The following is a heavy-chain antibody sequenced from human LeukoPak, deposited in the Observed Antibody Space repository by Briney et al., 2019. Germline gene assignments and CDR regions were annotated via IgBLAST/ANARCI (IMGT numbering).Heavy chain of an antibody. CDR1: GFTVSSND. CDR3: ARDRYGGNSDY. J-gene: IGHJ4*02. CDR2: IYSGGST. Sequence: GGSLRLSCAASGFTVSSNDMSWVRQAPGKGLEWVSVIYSGGSTYYADSVKGRFTISRDNSKNTLYLQMNSLRAEDTAVYYCARDRYGGNSDYWGQGTLVTVSS. D-gene: IGHD4-23*01. V-gene: IGHV3-53*01.